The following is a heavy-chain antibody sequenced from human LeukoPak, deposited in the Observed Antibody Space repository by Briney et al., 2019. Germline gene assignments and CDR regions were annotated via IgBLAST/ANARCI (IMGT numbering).Heavy chain of an antibody. D-gene: IGHD3/OR15-3a*01. V-gene: IGHV4-59*01. Sequence: SETLSLTCTVSGGSISTYYWSWIRQPPGKGLQWIGYIYYSGSTNYNPSLKSRVTISVDTSKNQFSLKLSSVTAADTAVYYCARSHSVWTSFDYWGQGTLVTVSS. J-gene: IGHJ4*02. CDR3: ARSHSVWTSFDY. CDR2: IYYSGST. CDR1: GGSISTYY.